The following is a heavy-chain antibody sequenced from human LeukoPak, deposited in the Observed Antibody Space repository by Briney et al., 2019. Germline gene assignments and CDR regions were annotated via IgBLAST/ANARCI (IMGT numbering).Heavy chain of an antibody. CDR2: INARNGNT. Sequence: ASVKVSCKASGYTFTSYAMHWVGQAPGQRLEWMGWINARNGNTTYSQKFQPRVTMTRDASITTAYMEVSRLKSDDTAMYYCARGLGGDVLIYWGQGTLVTVSS. J-gene: IGHJ4*02. V-gene: IGHV1-3*01. CDR1: GYTFTSYA. D-gene: IGHD2-21*02. CDR3: ARGLGGDVLIY.